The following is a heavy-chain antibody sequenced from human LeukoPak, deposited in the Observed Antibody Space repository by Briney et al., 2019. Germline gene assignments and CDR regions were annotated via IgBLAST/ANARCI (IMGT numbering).Heavy chain of an antibody. CDR2: IYYSGST. V-gene: IGHV4-39*07. CDR1: GGSISSSSYY. D-gene: IGHD3-10*01. Sequence: SETLALTCTVSGGSISSSSYYWGWIRQPPGKVLEWIGSIYYSGSTYYNPSLKSRVTISVDTSKNQFSLKLSSVTAADTAVYYCARAAGVRFGEVRNCFDPWGQGTLVTVSS. J-gene: IGHJ5*02. CDR3: ARAAGVRFGEVRNCFDP.